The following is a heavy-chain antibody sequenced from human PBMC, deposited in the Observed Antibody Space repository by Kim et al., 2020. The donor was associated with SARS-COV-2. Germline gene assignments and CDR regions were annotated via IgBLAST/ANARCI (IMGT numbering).Heavy chain of an antibody. CDR3: ARVSINWVYSSSWYGFDY. D-gene: IGHD6-13*01. Sequence: KSRVTISVDTSKNQFSLKLSSVTAADTAVYYCARVSINWVYSSSWYGFDYWGQGTLVTVSS. V-gene: IGHV4-59*01. J-gene: IGHJ4*02.